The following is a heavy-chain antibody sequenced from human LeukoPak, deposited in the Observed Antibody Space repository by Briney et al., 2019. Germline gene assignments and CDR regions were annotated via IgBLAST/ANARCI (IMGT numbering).Heavy chain of an antibody. CDR3: AKDSLAYCTSSSCFDFDF. V-gene: IGHV3-23*01. CDR2: ISVAGSKR. Sequence: PGGSLRLSCAASGFTFNSYAMSWVRQAPGKGLEWVSGISVAGSKRHYADSVKGRFTISRDNSKNTLYLQMNSLRAEDTALYYCAKDSLAYCTSSSCFDFDFWGQGAQVTVSS. D-gene: IGHD2-2*01. CDR1: GFTFNSYA. J-gene: IGHJ4*02.